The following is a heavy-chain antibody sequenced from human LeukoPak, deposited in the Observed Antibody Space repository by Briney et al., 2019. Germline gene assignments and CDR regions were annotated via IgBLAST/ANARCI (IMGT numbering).Heavy chain of an antibody. V-gene: IGHV4-59*01. D-gene: IGHD5-18*01. CDR3: ARERAAMDS. CDR2: IYYSGST. J-gene: IGHJ4*02. CDR1: GCSIRSDY. Sequence: SETLSLTCVVSGCSIRSDYLSWIRQPPGKGLEWMGYIYYSGSTNYNPSVKRRVNISVDTSKHQFSLKLNSVTAADTAVYFCARERAAMDSWGQGTLVTVSS.